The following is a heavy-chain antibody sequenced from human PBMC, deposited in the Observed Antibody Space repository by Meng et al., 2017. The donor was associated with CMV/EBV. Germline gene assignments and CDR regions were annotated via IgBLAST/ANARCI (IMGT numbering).Heavy chain of an antibody. CDR2: ISAYNGNT. Sequence: ASVKVSCKASGYTFTIYGISWVRQAPGQGLEWMGWISAYNGNTNYAQKLQGRVTMTTDTSTSTAYMELRSLRSDDTAVYYCARANPVTHDYHGMDVWGQGTTVTVSS. CDR3: ARANPVTHDYHGMDV. CDR1: GYTFTIYG. J-gene: IGHJ6*02. D-gene: IGHD4-17*01. V-gene: IGHV1-18*01.